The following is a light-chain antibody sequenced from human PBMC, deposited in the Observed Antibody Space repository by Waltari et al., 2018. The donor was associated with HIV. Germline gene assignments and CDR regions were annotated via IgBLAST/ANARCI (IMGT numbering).Light chain of an antibody. Sequence: DIVLTPSPGTLSLSPAQIATLSCRASQNLRSTYLAWYQHKSGQAPRLLIFGATSRATGIPDRFRGSGSGTDFTLTISRLEPEDFAVYYCHQYDRSPSTFGQGTRLEI. CDR3: HQYDRSPST. V-gene: IGKV3-20*01. CDR2: GAT. J-gene: IGKJ5*01. CDR1: QNLRSTY.